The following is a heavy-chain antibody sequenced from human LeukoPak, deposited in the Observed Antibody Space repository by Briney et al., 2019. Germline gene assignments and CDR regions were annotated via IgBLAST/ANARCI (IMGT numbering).Heavy chain of an antibody. Sequence: SESLSLTCAVYGGSFSGYYWSWIRQPAGKGLEWIGGINHSGSTNYNPSLKSRVTISVDTSKNQFSLKLSSVTAADTAVYYCARFWSGVDYLDYWGQGTLVTVSS. CDR3: ARFWSGVDYLDY. CDR1: GGSFSGYY. V-gene: IGHV4-34*01. D-gene: IGHD2-8*01. CDR2: INHSGST. J-gene: IGHJ4*02.